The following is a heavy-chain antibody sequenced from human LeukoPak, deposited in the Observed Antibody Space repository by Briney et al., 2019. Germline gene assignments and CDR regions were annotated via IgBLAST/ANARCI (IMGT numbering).Heavy chain of an antibody. CDR2: ISDDGSRQ. V-gene: IGHV3-30-3*01. J-gene: IGHJ4*02. Sequence: GRSLRLSCAATGFTFSNYAIHWGRQAPGKGLEWVAFISDDGSRQHYADSVKGRFTISRDNSKNTLNLQMNSLKAEDTAVYYCVKDRTGTYTLDYWGQGTLVTVSS. CDR1: GFTFSNYA. CDR3: VKDRTGTYTLDY. D-gene: IGHD3-10*01.